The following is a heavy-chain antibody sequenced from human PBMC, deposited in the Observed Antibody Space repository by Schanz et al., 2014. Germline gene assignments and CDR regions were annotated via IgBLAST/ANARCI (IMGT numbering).Heavy chain of an antibody. CDR2: IIPSLGLA. CDR1: GCTFSSFG. Sequence: VQLEQSGAEAKKPGSSVKVSCKASGCTFSSFGINWVRQAPGQGLEWMGRIIPSLGLAKYEQKFQDKVTITADTSTTTAYMELRGLRSEDTAVYYCARDRIEWGAECYSVEVFEIWGQGTLVIVSS. CDR3: ARDRIEWGAECYSVEVFEI. J-gene: IGHJ4*02. D-gene: IGHD2-21*01. V-gene: IGHV1-69*04.